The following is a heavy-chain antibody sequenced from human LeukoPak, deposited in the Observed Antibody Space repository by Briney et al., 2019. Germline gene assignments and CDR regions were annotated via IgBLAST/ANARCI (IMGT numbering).Heavy chain of an antibody. CDR2: IKSKTDGGTT. CDR3: STETMTAYYFDY. Sequence: GGSLRLSCAASGFTFSNAWMSWVRQAPGEGLEWVCRIKSKTDGGTTDYAAPVKGRFTISRDDSKITLYLQMDSLKTEDTVVYYCSTETMTAYYFDYWGQGTLVSVSS. V-gene: IGHV3-15*01. CDR1: GFTFSNAW. D-gene: IGHD2-21*02. J-gene: IGHJ4*02.